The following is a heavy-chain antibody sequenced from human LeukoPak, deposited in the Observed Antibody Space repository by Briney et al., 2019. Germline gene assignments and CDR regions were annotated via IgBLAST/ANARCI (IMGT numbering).Heavy chain of an antibody. CDR3: TRDPAYDSVDGYYYYYYMDV. CDR1: GFTFGDYA. CDR2: IRSKAYGGTT. D-gene: IGHD3-22*01. Sequence: GRSLRLSCTASGFTFGDYAMSWVRQAPGKGLEWVGFIRSKAYGGTTEYAASVKGRFTISRDDSKSIADLQMNSLKTEDTAVYYCTRDPAYDSVDGYYYYYYMDVWGKGTTVTVSS. J-gene: IGHJ6*03. V-gene: IGHV3-49*04.